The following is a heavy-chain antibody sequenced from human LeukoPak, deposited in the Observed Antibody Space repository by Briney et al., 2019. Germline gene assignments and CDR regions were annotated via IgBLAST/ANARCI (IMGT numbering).Heavy chain of an antibody. V-gene: IGHV1-2*06. Sequence: GASVKVSRKASGYTFTGYYMHWVRQAPGQGLKWMGRIIPNSGGTDYAQNFQGRVTMTRDTAISTAYMELSRLRSDDTAVYYCARETGYFDFDYWGQGTLVTVSS. D-gene: IGHD3-9*01. CDR3: ARETGYFDFDY. J-gene: IGHJ4*02. CDR2: IIPNSGGT. CDR1: GYTFTGYY.